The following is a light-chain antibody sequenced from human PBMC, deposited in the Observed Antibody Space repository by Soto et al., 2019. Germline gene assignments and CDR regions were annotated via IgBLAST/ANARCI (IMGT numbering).Light chain of an antibody. CDR1: NSDIGGYNF. V-gene: IGLV2-14*03. CDR2: DVT. CDR3: SSFTSDTTWV. Sequence: QSVLTQPASVSGSPGQSITISCTGTNSDIGGYNFVSWYQQHPGKAPKLLIYDVTNRPSGVSSRFSGSKSGNTASLIISGLLDEDEADYYCSSFTSDTTWVFGGGTQLTVL. J-gene: IGLJ2*01.